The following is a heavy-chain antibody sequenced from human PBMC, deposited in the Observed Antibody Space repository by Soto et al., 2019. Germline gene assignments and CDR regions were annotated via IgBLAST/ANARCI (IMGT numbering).Heavy chain of an antibody. CDR1: GGSIRSYY. CDR2: IYYSGST. D-gene: IGHD5-18*01. V-gene: IGHV4-59*01. Sequence: SETLSLTCTVSGGSIRSYYWSWIRQPPGKGLEWIGYIYYSGSTNYNPSLKSRVTISVDTSKNQFSLKLSSVTAADTAVYYCARGSNVDTAYSGMDGWGEGTTVTFSS. CDR3: ARGSNVDTAYSGMDG. J-gene: IGHJ6*04.